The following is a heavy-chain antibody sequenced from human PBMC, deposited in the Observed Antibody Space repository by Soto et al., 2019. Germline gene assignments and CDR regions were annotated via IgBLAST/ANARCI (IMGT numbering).Heavy chain of an antibody. CDR3: ARGGVKSVLRYFDWLLDRFDY. D-gene: IGHD3-9*01. CDR2: ISAYNGNT. J-gene: IGHJ4*02. CDR1: GYTFTSYG. Sequence: ASVKVSCKASGYTFTSYGISWVRQAPGQGLEWMGWISAYNGNTNYAQKLQGRVTMTTDTSTSTAYIELRSLRSDDTAVYYCARGGVKSVLRYFDWLLDRFDYWGQRTLVTVSS. V-gene: IGHV1-18*01.